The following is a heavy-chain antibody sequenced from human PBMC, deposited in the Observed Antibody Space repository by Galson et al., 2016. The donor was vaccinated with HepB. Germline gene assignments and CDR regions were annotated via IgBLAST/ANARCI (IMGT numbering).Heavy chain of an antibody. D-gene: IGHD1-1*01. V-gene: IGHV3-23*01. CDR1: GFTSTNYG. J-gene: IGHJ4*02. CDR2: IGTGNDNT. Sequence: LRLSCAASGFTSTNYGMNWVRQAPGKGLEWVSAIGTGNDNTYYADSVKGRFTISRDASKNTLYLQMNSLRAEDTAVYYCAKVFNTNDDMIFDDWGQGTLVTVSS. CDR3: AKVFNTNDDMIFDD.